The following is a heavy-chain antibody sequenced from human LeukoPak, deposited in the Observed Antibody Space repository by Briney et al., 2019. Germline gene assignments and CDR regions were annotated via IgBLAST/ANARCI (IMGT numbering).Heavy chain of an antibody. CDR1: GFTFDDYT. J-gene: IGHJ4*02. V-gene: IGHV3-43*01. Sequence: PWGSLRLSCAASGFTFDDYTMHWVRQAPGKGLEWVSLISWDGGSTYYADSVKGRFTISRDNSKNSLYLQMNSLRTEDTALYYCAKSGGYYGDRGYYFDYWGQGTLVTVSS. D-gene: IGHD4-17*01. CDR3: AKSGGYYGDRGYYFDY. CDR2: ISWDGGST.